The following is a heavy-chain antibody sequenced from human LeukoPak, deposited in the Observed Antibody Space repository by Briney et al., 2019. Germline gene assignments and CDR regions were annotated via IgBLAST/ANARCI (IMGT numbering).Heavy chain of an antibody. Sequence: SETLSLTCTVSGGSIRSYYWSWIRQRPGKGLEWIGYIYYTGSTNYNPSLKSRATISVDTSKNQFSLNLIFVTAAETAVYYCARVLPYSSGWGVDYWGQGALVTVSS. CDR3: ARVLPYSSGWGVDY. CDR1: GGSIRSYY. J-gene: IGHJ4*02. D-gene: IGHD6-19*01. CDR2: IYYTGST. V-gene: IGHV4-59*01.